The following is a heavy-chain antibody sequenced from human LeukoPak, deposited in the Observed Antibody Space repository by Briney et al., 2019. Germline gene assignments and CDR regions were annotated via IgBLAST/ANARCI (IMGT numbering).Heavy chain of an antibody. D-gene: IGHD5-18*01. CDR1: GFTFSSYA. J-gene: IGHJ6*03. Sequence: GGSLRLSCAASGFTFSSYAMHWVRQAPGKGLEWVAVISYDGSNKYYADSVKGRFTISRDNSKNTLYLQMNSLRAEDTAVYYCAREGVGTAMVASYYYMDVWGKGTTVTVSS. V-gene: IGHV3-30*01. CDR2: ISYDGSNK. CDR3: AREGVGTAMVASYYYMDV.